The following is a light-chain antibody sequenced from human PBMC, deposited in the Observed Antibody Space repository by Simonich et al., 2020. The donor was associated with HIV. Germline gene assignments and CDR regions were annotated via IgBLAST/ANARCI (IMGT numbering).Light chain of an antibody. V-gene: IGLV2-14*03. CDR1: SSDVGGYKF. CDR2: DVN. J-gene: IGLJ2*01. CDR3: SSYTSSTTLVL. Sequence: QSALTQPASVSGSPGQSITLSCTGTSSDVGGYKFVSWYQQLPGKAPKLMIYDVNTRPSGGSNRFSGSKSGNTASLTISGLQAEDEADYYCSSYTSSTTLVLFGGGTKLTVL.